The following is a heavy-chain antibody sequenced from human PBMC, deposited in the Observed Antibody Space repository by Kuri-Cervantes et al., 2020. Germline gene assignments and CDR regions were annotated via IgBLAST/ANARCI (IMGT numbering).Heavy chain of an antibody. J-gene: IGHJ4*02. Sequence: SETLSLTCAVSGYSISSGYYWGWIRQPPGKGLEWIGSIYHSGSTYYNPSLKSRVTISVDTSKNQFSLKLSSVTAADTAVYYCARHGYSGLTPLDYWGQGTLVTVSS. V-gene: IGHV4-38-2*01. CDR3: ARHGYSGLTPLDY. CDR2: IYHSGST. CDR1: GYSISSGYY. D-gene: IGHD6-13*01.